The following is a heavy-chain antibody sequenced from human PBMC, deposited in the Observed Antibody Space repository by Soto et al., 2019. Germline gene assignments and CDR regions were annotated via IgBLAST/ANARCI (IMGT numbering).Heavy chain of an antibody. CDR1: GFTFSSYW. Sequence: EVQLVESGGGLVQPGGSLRLSCAASGFTFSSYWMSWVRQAPGKGLEWVANIKQDGSEKYYVDPVKGRFTISRDNAKNPLYLQMNSLRAEDTAVYYCARLAFWSGQYFDYWGQGTLVTVSS. V-gene: IGHV3-7*01. D-gene: IGHD3-3*01. J-gene: IGHJ4*02. CDR2: IKQDGSEK. CDR3: ARLAFWSGQYFDY.